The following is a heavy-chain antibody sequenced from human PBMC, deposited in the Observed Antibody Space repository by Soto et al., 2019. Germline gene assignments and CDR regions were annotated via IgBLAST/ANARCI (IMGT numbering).Heavy chain of an antibody. CDR2: ISYGGST. CDR1: GGSINSGGYC. D-gene: IGHD5-18*01. CDR3: SRGILV. V-gene: IGHV4-31*03. J-gene: IGHJ4*02. Sequence: QVQLQESGPGLVKPSQTLSLTCTVSGGSINSGGYCWSWIRQHPGKGLDWIGCISYGGSTSYNPSLKSRVTISVDTSKNQFSLKLTSVTTADTAVYYCSRGILVWGQGALITVSS.